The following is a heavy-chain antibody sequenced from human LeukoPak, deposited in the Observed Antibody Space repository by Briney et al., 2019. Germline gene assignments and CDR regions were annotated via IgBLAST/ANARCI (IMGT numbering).Heavy chain of an antibody. Sequence: ASVKVSCKASGYTFSNHGISWVRQAPGQGLEWMGWISADNGNTNYAQKFQGRVTMTTDTSTSTAYMGMRSLRSDDTAVYYCARDLHLVEPLVNFDYWGQGTLVTVSS. CDR3: ARDLHLVEPLVNFDY. J-gene: IGHJ4*02. D-gene: IGHD2-2*01. CDR2: ISADNGNT. CDR1: GYTFSNHG. V-gene: IGHV1-18*01.